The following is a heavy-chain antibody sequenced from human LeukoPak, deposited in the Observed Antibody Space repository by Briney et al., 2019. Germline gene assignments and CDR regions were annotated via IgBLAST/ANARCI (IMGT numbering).Heavy chain of an antibody. D-gene: IGHD2-2*01. CDR1: GFTFSSYA. CDR3: ASALDTDCSSTSCADY. J-gene: IGHJ4*02. Sequence: GGSLRLSCAASGFTFSSYAMHWVRQAPGKGLEWVAVISYDGSNKYYADSVKGRFTISRDNSKNTLYLQMNSLRAEDTAVYYCASALDTDCSSTSCADYWSQGTLVTVSS. V-gene: IGHV3-30-3*01. CDR2: ISYDGSNK.